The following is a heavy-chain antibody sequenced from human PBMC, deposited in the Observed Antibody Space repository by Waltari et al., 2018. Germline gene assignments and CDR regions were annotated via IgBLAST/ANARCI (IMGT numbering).Heavy chain of an antibody. J-gene: IGHJ4*02. D-gene: IGHD3-10*01. CDR2: ITSSSSYI. V-gene: IGHV3-21*05. CDR3: ARDPLHYYGSGSLYYFDY. CDR1: GLTFSSYS. Sequence: EVQLVESGGGLVKPGGSLRLSCAASGLTFSSYSMNWVRQAPGKGLEWVSCITSSSSYIYYTDSVKGRFTISRDNAKNSLYLQMNSLRAEDTAVYYCARDPLHYYGSGSLYYFDYWGQGTLVTVSS.